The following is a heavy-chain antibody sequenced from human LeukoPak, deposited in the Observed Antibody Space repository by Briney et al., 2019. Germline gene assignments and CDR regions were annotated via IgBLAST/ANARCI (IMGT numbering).Heavy chain of an antibody. Sequence: SETLSHTCAVYGGSFSGYYWSWIRQPPGKGLEWIGEINHSGSTNYNPSLKSRVTISVDTSKNQFSLKLSSVTAADTAVYYCARRAVAGTHWGQGTLVTVSS. D-gene: IGHD6-19*01. CDR2: INHSGST. J-gene: IGHJ4*02. V-gene: IGHV4-34*01. CDR3: ARRAVAGTH. CDR1: GGSFSGYY.